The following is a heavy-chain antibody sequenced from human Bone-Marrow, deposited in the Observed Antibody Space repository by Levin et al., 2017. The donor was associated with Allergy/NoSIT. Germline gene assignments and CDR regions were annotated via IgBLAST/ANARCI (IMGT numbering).Heavy chain of an antibody. V-gene: IGHV3-23*01. CDR3: AKDRALGGGSVFDY. Sequence: PGGSLRLSCAASGFSFSNYAMSWVRQAPGKGLEWVSAISGSGGSTSTKSGSGVNTYYADSVKGRFTISRDNSKSTLYLQINSLRAEDTAVYYCAKDRALGGGSVFDYWGQGTVVTVSS. D-gene: IGHD2-15*01. CDR2: ISGSGGST. J-gene: IGHJ4*02. CDR1: GFSFSNYA.